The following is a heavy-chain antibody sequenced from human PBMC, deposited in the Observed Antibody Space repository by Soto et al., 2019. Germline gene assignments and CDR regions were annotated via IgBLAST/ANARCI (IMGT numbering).Heavy chain of an antibody. Sequence: GGSLRLSCATSDFTFRNYWMNWVRQAPGKGLEWVANIKPDGSATNYVDSVKGRFTISRDNVRNSVSLQMDSLRVEDTAVYFCFGGNGGPQWGQGTLVTVSS. V-gene: IGHV3-7*03. CDR1: DFTFRNYW. D-gene: IGHD3-16*01. CDR2: IKPDGSAT. J-gene: IGHJ4*02. CDR3: FGGNGGPQ.